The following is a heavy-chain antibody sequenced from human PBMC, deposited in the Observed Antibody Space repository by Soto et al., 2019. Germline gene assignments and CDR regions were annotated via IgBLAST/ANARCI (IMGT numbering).Heavy chain of an antibody. Sequence: ASVKVSCKASGYTFTSYYMHWVRQAPGQGLEWMGIINPSGGSTSYAQKFQGRVTMTRDTSTSTVYMELNSLRAEDTAVYYCAKDRASYCSSTSCYSSFDYWGQGTLVTVSS. V-gene: IGHV1-46*01. D-gene: IGHD2-2*01. CDR3: AKDRASYCSSTSCYSSFDY. CDR2: INPSGGST. CDR1: GYTFTSYY. J-gene: IGHJ4*02.